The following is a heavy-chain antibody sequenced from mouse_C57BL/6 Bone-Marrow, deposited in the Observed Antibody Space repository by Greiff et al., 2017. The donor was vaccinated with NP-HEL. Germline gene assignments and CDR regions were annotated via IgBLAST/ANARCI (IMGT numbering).Heavy chain of an antibody. Sequence: VQLQQSGPVLVKPGASVKMSCKASGYTFTDYYMNWVKQSHGKSLEWIGVINPYNGGTSYNQKFKGKATLTVDKSSSTAYMELNSLTSEDSAVYYCASPDGYPYVDYWGQGTTLTVSS. V-gene: IGHV1-19*01. J-gene: IGHJ2*01. CDR3: ASPDGYPYVDY. D-gene: IGHD2-3*01. CDR1: GYTFTDYY. CDR2: INPYNGGT.